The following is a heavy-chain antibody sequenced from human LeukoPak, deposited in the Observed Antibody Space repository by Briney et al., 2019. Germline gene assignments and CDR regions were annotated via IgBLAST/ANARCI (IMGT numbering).Heavy chain of an antibody. V-gene: IGHV1-69*01. CDR1: GGTFSSYA. CDR2: IILIFGTA. CDR3: ARLRGGDYYYYYYMDV. J-gene: IGHJ6*03. D-gene: IGHD3-10*01. Sequence: SVKVSCKASGGTFSSYAISWVRQAPGQGREWMGGIILIFGTANYAQKFQGRVTLTADESTSTAYMELSSLRSEDTAVYYCARLRGGDYYYYYYMDVWGKGTTVTVSS.